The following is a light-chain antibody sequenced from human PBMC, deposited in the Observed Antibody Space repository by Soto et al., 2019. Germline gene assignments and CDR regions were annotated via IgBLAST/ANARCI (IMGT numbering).Light chain of an antibody. CDR1: QSISTW. CDR3: QQYNSYSRT. J-gene: IGKJ1*01. Sequence: DIQMTQSPSTLSASVGDRVTITCRASQSISTWLAWYQQKPGKAPNLLIYKASTLESGVPSRFSGSGSGTEFTLTISSLQPDDFATYYCQQYNSYSRTFAQGPKVDIK. V-gene: IGKV1-5*03. CDR2: KAS.